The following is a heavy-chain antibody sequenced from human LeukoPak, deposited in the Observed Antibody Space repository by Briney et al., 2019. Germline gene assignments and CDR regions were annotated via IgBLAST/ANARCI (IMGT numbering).Heavy chain of an antibody. J-gene: IGHJ5*02. CDR3: ARGSRSSWFGNWFDP. V-gene: IGHV3-21*01. CDR2: ISSSSSYI. CDR1: GFTFSSYS. D-gene: IGHD6-13*01. Sequence: GSLRLSCAASGFTFSSYSMNWVRQAPGKGLEWVSSISSSSSYIYYADSVKGRFTISRDNAKNSLYLQMNSLRAEDTAVYYCARGSRSSWFGNWFDPWGQGTLVTASS.